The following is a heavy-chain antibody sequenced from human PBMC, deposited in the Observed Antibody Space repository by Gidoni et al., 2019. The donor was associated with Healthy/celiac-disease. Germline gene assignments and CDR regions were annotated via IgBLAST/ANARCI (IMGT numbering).Heavy chain of an antibody. CDR3: ARYSPSQYAFDY. J-gene: IGHJ4*02. CDR1: GGTFSSYA. V-gene: IGHV1-69*04. Sequence: QVQLEQTGVEVKKPASSVKVTCQAAGGTFSSYAISWVRQAPRPGLEWRGSVIPNLGIANYAQTFQGRVTITADKSTSTAYMELGSLRSEDTAVYYCARYSPSQYAFDYWGQGTLVTVSS. D-gene: IGHD2-15*01. CDR2: VIPNLGIA.